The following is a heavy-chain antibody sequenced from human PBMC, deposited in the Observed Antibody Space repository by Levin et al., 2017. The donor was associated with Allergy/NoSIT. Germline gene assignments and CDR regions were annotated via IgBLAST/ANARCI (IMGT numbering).Heavy chain of an antibody. CDR3: ASAHDPFYYYYMDV. Sequence: LSLTCAASGFTVSSSYMNWVRQAPGKGLEWVSVIYSGGSTYYADSVKGRFTVSRDNSKNTLYLQMNSLRAEDTAVYYCASAHDPFYYYYMDVWGKGTTVTVSS. V-gene: IGHV3-53*01. CDR2: IYSGGST. J-gene: IGHJ6*03. CDR1: GFTVSSSY. D-gene: IGHD3-16*01.